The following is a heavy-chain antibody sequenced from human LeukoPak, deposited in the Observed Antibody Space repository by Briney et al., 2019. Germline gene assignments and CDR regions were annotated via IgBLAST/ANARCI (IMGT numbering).Heavy chain of an antibody. V-gene: IGHV4-38-2*02. J-gene: IGHJ3*02. CDR2: IYHSGST. CDR1: GGSISSYY. CDR3: ARAPGYCSSTSCHNDAFDI. D-gene: IGHD2-2*02. Sequence: SETLSLTCTVSGGSISSYYWSRIRQPPGKGLEWIGSIYHSGSTYYNPSLKSRVTISVDTSKNQFSLKLSSVTAADTAVYYCARAPGYCSSTSCHNDAFDIWGQGTMVTVSS.